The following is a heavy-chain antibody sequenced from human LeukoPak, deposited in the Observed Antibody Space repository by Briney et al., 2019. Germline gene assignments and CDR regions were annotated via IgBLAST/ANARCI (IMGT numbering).Heavy chain of an antibody. CDR2: INWNGGST. CDR1: GFTFDDYG. Sequence: GGSLRLSCAASGFTFDDYGMSWVRHAPGKGLEWVSGINWNGGSTGYADSVKGRFTISRDNAKNSLYLQMNSLRAEDTALYHCARDGMITFGGVIARGPLNWFDPWGQGTLVTVSS. V-gene: IGHV3-20*01. J-gene: IGHJ5*02. D-gene: IGHD3-16*02. CDR3: ARDGMITFGGVIARGPLNWFDP.